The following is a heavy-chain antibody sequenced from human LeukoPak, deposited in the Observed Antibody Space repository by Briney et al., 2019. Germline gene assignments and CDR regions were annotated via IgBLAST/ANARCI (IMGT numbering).Heavy chain of an antibody. D-gene: IGHD1-26*01. CDR3: VRDNRSYNFDY. CDR1: GFTFSRYW. V-gene: IGHV3-74*01. Sequence: GGSLRLSCAASGFTFSRYWMHWVRQAPGKGLVWVSCIKSDGSSTSIADSAKGRFTISRDDAKNTVYLQMNSLRAEDTAVYYCVRDNRSYNFDYWGQGTLVTVSS. CDR2: IKSDGSST. J-gene: IGHJ4*02.